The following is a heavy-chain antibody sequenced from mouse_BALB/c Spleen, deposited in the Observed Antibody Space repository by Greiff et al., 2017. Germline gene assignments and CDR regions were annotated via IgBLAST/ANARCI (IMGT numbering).Heavy chain of an antibody. CDR3: ARDYYGSSYGWFAY. J-gene: IGHJ3*01. Sequence: EVKLVESGGGLVQPGGSRKLSCAASGFTFSSFGMHWVRQAPEKGLEWVAYISSGSSTIYYADTVKGRFTISRDNPKNTLFLQMTSLRSEDTAMYYCARDYYGSSYGWFAYWGQGTLVTVSA. CDR2: ISSGSSTI. D-gene: IGHD1-1*01. V-gene: IGHV5-17*02. CDR1: GFTFSSFG.